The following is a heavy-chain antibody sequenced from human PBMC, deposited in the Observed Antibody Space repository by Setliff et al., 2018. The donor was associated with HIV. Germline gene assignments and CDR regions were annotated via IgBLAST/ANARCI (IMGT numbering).Heavy chain of an antibody. CDR2: IFASGST. Sequence: PSETLSLTCTVSGGSISTYYLTWIRQPAGKGLEWIGRIFASGSTNYNPSLKSRVTMSVDTSKNQFSLKLSSVTAADTAVYYCASPASGGSSGQYHYWGQGTLVTVSS. CDR1: GGSISTYY. D-gene: IGHD6-19*01. V-gene: IGHV4-4*07. CDR3: ASPASGGSSGQYHY. J-gene: IGHJ4*02.